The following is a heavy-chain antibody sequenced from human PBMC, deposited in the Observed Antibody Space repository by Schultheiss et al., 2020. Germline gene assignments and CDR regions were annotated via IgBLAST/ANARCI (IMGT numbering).Heavy chain of an antibody. J-gene: IGHJ6*02. D-gene: IGHD6-19*01. CDR2: INHSGST. CDR1: GGSISSYY. CDR3: ARVSTDGRLAHGKYYYYGMDV. V-gene: IGHV4-34*01. Sequence: SETLSLTCTVSGGSISSYYWSWIRQPPGKGLEWIGEINHSGSTNYNPSLKSRVTISVDTSKNQFSLQLNSVTPEDTAVYYCARVSTDGRLAHGKYYYYGMDVWGQGTTVTVSS.